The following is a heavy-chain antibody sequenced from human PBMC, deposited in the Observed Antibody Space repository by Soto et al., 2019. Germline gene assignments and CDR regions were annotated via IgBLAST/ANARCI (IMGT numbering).Heavy chain of an antibody. V-gene: IGHV4-59*07. J-gene: IGHJ6*02. CDR2: IFSSGNT. D-gene: IGHD3-10*01. Sequence: SCTLSLTCAACGASISPYYCTWILKPTGKGLEWIGYIFSSGNTNYNPSLKSRVTISADTSKYQFSLKLSSVTAADTAVYYCVTGYYHGSVSYRGMDVWAQAPTVTLYS. CDR3: VTGYYHGSVSYRGMDV. CDR1: GASISPYY.